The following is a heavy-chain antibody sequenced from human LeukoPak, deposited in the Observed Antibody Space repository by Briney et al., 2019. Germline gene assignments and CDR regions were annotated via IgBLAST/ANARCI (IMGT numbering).Heavy chain of an antibody. CDR1: GFTFLDFG. CDR3: ARSAYAYSFDY. J-gene: IGHJ4*02. CDR2: ISGSGTTI. V-gene: IGHV3-48*03. D-gene: IGHD4-11*01. Sequence: PGGSLKLSCAASGFTFLDFGVNCVRETPGRGLEWVSYISGSGTTIYYADSVKGRFAISRENVKNSLSLQMNSLRAEDTAVYYCARSAYAYSFDYWGQGTLVSVSS.